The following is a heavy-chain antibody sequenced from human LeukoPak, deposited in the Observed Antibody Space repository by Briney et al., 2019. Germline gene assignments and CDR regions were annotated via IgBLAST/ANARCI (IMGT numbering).Heavy chain of an antibody. CDR3: ARTYYYDSSGSGNWFDP. D-gene: IGHD3-22*01. CDR2: ILYSGST. Sequence: TSETLSLTCTVSGGSISTSYWNWVRQPPGKGLEWIGYILYSGSTNYNPSLESRVTISVDTSKNQFSLKLSSVTAADTAVYYCARTYYYDSSGSGNWFDPWGQGTLVTVSS. CDR1: GGSISTSY. J-gene: IGHJ5*02. V-gene: IGHV4-59*01.